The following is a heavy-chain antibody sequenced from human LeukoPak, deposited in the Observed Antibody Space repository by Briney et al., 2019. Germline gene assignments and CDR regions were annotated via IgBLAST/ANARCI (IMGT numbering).Heavy chain of an antibody. J-gene: IGHJ4*02. D-gene: IGHD2-15*01. V-gene: IGHV4-34*01. CDR2: INHSGST. CDR1: SGSFSGYY. CDR3: ARHVGRLGYCSGGSCYVDY. Sequence: SETLSLTCAVYSGSFSGYYWSWIRQPPGKGLEWIGEINHSGSTNYNPSLKSRVTISVDTSKNQFSLKLSSVTAADTAVYYCARHVGRLGYCSGGSCYVDYWGQGTLVTVSS.